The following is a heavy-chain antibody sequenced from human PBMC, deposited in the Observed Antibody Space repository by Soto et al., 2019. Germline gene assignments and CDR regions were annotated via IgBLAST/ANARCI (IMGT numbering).Heavy chain of an antibody. CDR2: IYYSGST. CDR1: GGSISSGDYY. J-gene: IGHJ4*02. CDR3: ARDRSGSYSDRSYYFDY. Sequence: QVQLQESGPGLVKPSQTLSLTCTVSGGSISSGDYYWSWIRQPPGKGLEWIGYIYYSGSTYYNPALKRRVTISVDTSKNQVSPKLSSVTAADTAVYYCARDRSGSYSDRSYYFDYWGQGTLVTVSS. V-gene: IGHV4-30-4*01. D-gene: IGHD1-26*01.